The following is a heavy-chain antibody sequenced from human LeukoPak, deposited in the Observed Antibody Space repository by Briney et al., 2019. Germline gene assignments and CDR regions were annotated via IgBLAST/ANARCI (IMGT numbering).Heavy chain of an antibody. D-gene: IGHD3-22*01. CDR2: ISSSSSYI. J-gene: IGHJ4*02. Sequence: GGSLRLSCAASGFTFSSYSMNWVRQAPGKGLEWVSSISSSSSYIYYADSVKGRFTISRDNAKNSLYLQMNSLRAEDTAVYYCARVGYYYDSSGYYFHLDYWGQGTLVTVSS. CDR1: GFTFSSYS. CDR3: ARVGYYYDSSGYYFHLDY. V-gene: IGHV3-21*01.